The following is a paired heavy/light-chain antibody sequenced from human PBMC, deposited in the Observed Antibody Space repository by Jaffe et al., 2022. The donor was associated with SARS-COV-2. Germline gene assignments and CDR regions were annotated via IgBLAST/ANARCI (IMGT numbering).Heavy chain of an antibody. CDR1: GGSISSSSYY. CDR3: ARYMLYSSGWYTGVSTGFDY. Sequence: QLQLQESGPGLVKPSETLSLTCTVSGGSISSSSYYWGWIRQPPGKGLEWIGSIYYSGSTYYNPSLKSRVTISVDTSKNQFSLKLSSVTAADTAVYYCARYMLYSSGWYTGVSTGFDYWGQGTLVTVSS. D-gene: IGHD6-19*01. V-gene: IGHV4-39*01. J-gene: IGHJ4*02. CDR2: IYYSGST.
Light chain of an antibody. Sequence: NFMLTQPHSVSESPGKTVTISCTRSSGSIASNYVQWYQQRPGSSPTTVIYEDNQRPSGVPDRFSGSIDSSSNSASLTISGLKTEDEADYYCQSYDSSNPNVVFGGGTKLTVL. CDR2: EDN. CDR1: SGSIASNY. J-gene: IGLJ2*01. CDR3: QSYDSSNPNVV. V-gene: IGLV6-57*01.